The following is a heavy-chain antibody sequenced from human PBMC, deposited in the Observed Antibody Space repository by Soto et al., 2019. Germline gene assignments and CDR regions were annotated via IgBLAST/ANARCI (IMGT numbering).Heavy chain of an antibody. CDR2: ISYDGSNK. CDR3: AKDPNYYYHFGMDV. CDR1: GFTFSSYG. V-gene: IGHV3-30*18. J-gene: IGHJ6*02. Sequence: GGSLRLSCAASGFTFSSYGMHWVRQAPGKGLEWVAVISYDGSNKYYADSVKGRFTISRDNSKNTLYLQMNSLRAEGTAVYYCAKDPNYYYHFGMDVWGQGTTVTVS.